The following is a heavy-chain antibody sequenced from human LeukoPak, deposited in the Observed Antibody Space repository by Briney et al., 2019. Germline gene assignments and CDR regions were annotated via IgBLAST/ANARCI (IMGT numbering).Heavy chain of an antibody. V-gene: IGHV1-2*02. D-gene: IGHD5-12*01. CDR3: ARGRDSGYDLVGYYFDY. CDR1: GYTFTSYY. J-gene: IGHJ4*02. Sequence: ASVKVSCKASGYTFTSYYMHWVRQAPGQGLEWMGWINPNSGGTNYAQKFQGRVTMTRDTSNSTAYMELSRLRSDDTAVYYCARGRDSGYDLVGYYFDYWGQGTLVTVSS. CDR2: INPNSGGT.